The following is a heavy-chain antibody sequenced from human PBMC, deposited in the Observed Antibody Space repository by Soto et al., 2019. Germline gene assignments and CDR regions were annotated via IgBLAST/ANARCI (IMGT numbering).Heavy chain of an antibody. CDR2: IKDDGGDE. J-gene: IGHJ4*02. CDR3: AGGSGWISDS. CDR1: GFTFSPYW. V-gene: IGHV3-7*05. D-gene: IGHD6-19*01. Sequence: DVQLVESGGGLVQPGGSLRLSCAASGFTFSPYWMSWVRQAPGKGLEWVAIIKDDGGDELYLEAVRGRFTISRDNAKKSLYLAMDRLRVEDTAVDYCAGGSGWISDSWGQGTLVTVSS.